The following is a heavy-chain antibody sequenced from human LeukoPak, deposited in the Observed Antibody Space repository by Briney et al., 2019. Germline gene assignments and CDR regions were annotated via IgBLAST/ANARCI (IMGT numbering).Heavy chain of an antibody. CDR2: ISGSGGST. J-gene: IGHJ4*02. CDR3: AKDRGIAVAGIGLDY. D-gene: IGHD6-19*01. V-gene: IGHV3-23*01. CDR1: GFTFSSYA. Sequence: PGGSLRLSCAASGFTFSSYAMSWVRQAPGKGLEWVSAISGSGGSTYYADSVKGRFTISRDNSKSTLYLQMNSLRAEDTAVYYCAKDRGIAVAGIGLDYWGQGTLVTVSS.